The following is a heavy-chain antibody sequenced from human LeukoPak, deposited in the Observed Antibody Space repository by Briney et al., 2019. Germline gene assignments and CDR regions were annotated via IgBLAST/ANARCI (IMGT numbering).Heavy chain of an antibody. CDR3: ARGLTTLGYCSSTSCYNNWFDP. V-gene: IGHV1-2*02. D-gene: IGHD2-2*02. Sequence: GASVKVSCKASGYTFTGYYMHWVRQAPGQGLEWMGWINPNSGGTNYAQKFQGRVTMTRDTSISTAYMELSSLRSEDTAVYYCARGLTTLGYCSSTSCYNNWFDPWGQGTLVTVSS. J-gene: IGHJ5*02. CDR1: GYTFTGYY. CDR2: INPNSGGT.